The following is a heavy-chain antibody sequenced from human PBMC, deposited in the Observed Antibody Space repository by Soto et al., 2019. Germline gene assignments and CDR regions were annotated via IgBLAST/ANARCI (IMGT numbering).Heavy chain of an antibody. CDR1: GFTFSSYA. Sequence: GGSLRLSCAASGFTFSSYAMHWVRQAPGKGLEWVAVISYDGSNKYYADSVKGRFTISRDNSKNTLYLQMNSLRAEDTAVYYCASVNVYCSSTSCYTGYYGMDVWGQGTTVTVSS. V-gene: IGHV3-30-3*01. J-gene: IGHJ6*02. D-gene: IGHD2-2*02. CDR3: ASVNVYCSSTSCYTGYYGMDV. CDR2: ISYDGSNK.